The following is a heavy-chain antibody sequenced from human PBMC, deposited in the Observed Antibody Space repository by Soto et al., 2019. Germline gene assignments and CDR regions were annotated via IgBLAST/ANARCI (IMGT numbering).Heavy chain of an antibody. V-gene: IGHV3-30-3*01. Sequence: QVQLVESGGGVVQPGRSLRLSCAASGFTFSSYAMHWVRQAPGKGLEWVAVISYDGSNKYYADSVKGRFTISRDNSKNTLYLQMNSLRAEDTAVYYCASWELDSVYGMDVWGQGTTVTVSS. D-gene: IGHD1-26*01. CDR1: GFTFSSYA. CDR3: ASWELDSVYGMDV. CDR2: ISYDGSNK. J-gene: IGHJ6*02.